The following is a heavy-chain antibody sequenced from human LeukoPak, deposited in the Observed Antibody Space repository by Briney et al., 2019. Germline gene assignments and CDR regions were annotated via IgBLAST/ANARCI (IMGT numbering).Heavy chain of an antibody. Sequence: ASVKVSCKASGYTFTGYGISWVRQAPGQGLEWMGWISAYNGNTNYAQKLQGRVTMTTDTSTSTAYMELRSLRSDDTAVYYCARDSVRFLEWLGLDFDYWGQGTLVTVSS. D-gene: IGHD3-3*01. CDR3: ARDSVRFLEWLGLDFDY. CDR2: ISAYNGNT. CDR1: GYTFTGYG. V-gene: IGHV1-18*01. J-gene: IGHJ4*02.